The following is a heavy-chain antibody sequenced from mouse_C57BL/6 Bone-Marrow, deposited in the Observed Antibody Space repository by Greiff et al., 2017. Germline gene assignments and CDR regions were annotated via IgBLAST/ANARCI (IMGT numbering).Heavy chain of an antibody. D-gene: IGHD2-2*01. J-gene: IGHJ2*01. Sequence: DVMLVESGGGLVKPGGSLKLSCAASGFTFSDYGMHWVRQAPEKGLEWVAYISSGSSTIYYADTVKGRFTISRDNAKNTLFLQMTSLRSEDTAMYYCARGYDGYYFDYWGQGTTLTVSS. CDR3: ARGYDGYYFDY. CDR1: GFTFSDYG. CDR2: ISSGSSTI. V-gene: IGHV5-17*01.